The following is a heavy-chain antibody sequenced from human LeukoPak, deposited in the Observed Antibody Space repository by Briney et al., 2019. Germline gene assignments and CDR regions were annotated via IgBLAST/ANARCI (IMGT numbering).Heavy chain of an antibody. CDR3: ARQLLYYYDTSGYLYYFDY. Sequence: KPSETLSLTCAVYGGSFSGYYWSWIRQPPGKGLEWIGEINHSGSTYYNPSLKSRITISVDTSKNQFSLKLSSVTAADTAVYYCARQLLYYYDTSGYLYYFDYWGQGTLVTVSS. J-gene: IGHJ4*02. CDR2: INHSGST. D-gene: IGHD3-22*01. CDR1: GGSFSGYY. V-gene: IGHV4-34*01.